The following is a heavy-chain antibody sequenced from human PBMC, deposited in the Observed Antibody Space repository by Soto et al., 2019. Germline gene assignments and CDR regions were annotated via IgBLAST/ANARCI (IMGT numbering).Heavy chain of an antibody. CDR2: ISWDGGST. D-gene: IGHD2-2*01. CDR3: AKPNLRVGYCSSTNCYEYYFDY. Sequence: EVQLVESGGVVVQPGGSLRLSCAASGFTFDDYAMHWVRQAPGKGLEWVSLISWDGGSTYYADSVKGRFTISRDNSKNSLYLQMNSLRAEDTALYYCAKPNLRVGYCSSTNCYEYYFDYWGQGTLVTVSS. V-gene: IGHV3-43D*04. J-gene: IGHJ4*02. CDR1: GFTFDDYA.